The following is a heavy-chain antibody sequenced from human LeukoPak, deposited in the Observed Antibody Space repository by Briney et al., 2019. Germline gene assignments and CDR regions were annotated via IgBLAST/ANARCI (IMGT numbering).Heavy chain of an antibody. CDR1: GFTFSSYA. CDR3: AKEGSQGWLLFKGYFDY. J-gene: IGHJ4*02. CDR2: ISGSGGST. V-gene: IGHV3-23*01. D-gene: IGHD3-3*01. Sequence: GGSLRLSCAASGFTFSSYAMSWVRQAPGKGLEWVSAISGSGGSTYYADSVKGRFTISRDNSKNTLYLQMNSLRAEDTAVYYCAKEGSQGWLLFKGYFDYWGQGTLVTVSS.